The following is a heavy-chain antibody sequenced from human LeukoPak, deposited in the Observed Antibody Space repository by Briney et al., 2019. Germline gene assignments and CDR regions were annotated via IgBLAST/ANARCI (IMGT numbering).Heavy chain of an antibody. CDR3: AREYCSGGGCYDAFDI. CDR2: ISGSGGST. CDR1: GFTFRSFA. V-gene: IGHV3-23*01. Sequence: GGSLRLSCAASGFTFRSFAMGWVRQAPGKGLEWVSAISGSGGSTYYADSVKGRFTISRDNSKNTLYLQMNSLRAEDTAVYYCAREYCSGGGCYDAFDIWGQGTMVTVSS. D-gene: IGHD2-15*01. J-gene: IGHJ3*02.